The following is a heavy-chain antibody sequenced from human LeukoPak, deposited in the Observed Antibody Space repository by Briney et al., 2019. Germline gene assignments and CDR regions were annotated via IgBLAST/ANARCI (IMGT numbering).Heavy chain of an antibody. Sequence: ASVEVSCKASGYTFTSYAMHWVRQAPGQRLEWMGWINAGNGNTKYSQKFQGRVTITRDTSASTAYMELSSLRSEDTAVYYCARGVREQLVGDYWGQGTLVTVSS. D-gene: IGHD6-6*01. CDR1: GYTFTSYA. V-gene: IGHV1-3*01. CDR2: INAGNGNT. J-gene: IGHJ4*02. CDR3: ARGVREQLVGDY.